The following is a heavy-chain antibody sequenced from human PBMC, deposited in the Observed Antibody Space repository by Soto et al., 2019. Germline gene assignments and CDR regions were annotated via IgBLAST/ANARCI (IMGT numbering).Heavy chain of an antibody. CDR1: GYAFSDHY. CDR3: ARWGGRGSTALFDY. V-gene: IGHV1-46*01. Sequence: QVQLVQSGAEVEKPGASVKVSCKASGYAFSDHYMHWVRQAPGQGLDWMGMINPSGGSTSYAQKFXGXGXXTRDTSTSTIYMDLSSRRSEDTAVYYCARWGGRGSTALFDYWGQGTLVTVSS. CDR2: INPSGGST. D-gene: IGHD5-18*01. J-gene: IGHJ4*02.